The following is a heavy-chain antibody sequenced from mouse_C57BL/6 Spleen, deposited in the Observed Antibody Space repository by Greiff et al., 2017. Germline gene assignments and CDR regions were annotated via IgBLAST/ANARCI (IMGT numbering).Heavy chain of an antibody. V-gene: IGHV1-53*01. CDR3: ARDGYYHWYFDV. CDR1: GYTFTSYW. J-gene: IGHJ1*03. D-gene: IGHD2-3*01. Sequence: QVQLQQPGTELVKPGASVKLSCKASGYTFTSYWMHWVKQRPGQGLEWIGNINPSNGGTNYNEKFKSKATLTVDKSSSTAYMKLSSLTSEDSAVYYCARDGYYHWYFDVWSTGTTVTVSS. CDR2: INPSNGGT.